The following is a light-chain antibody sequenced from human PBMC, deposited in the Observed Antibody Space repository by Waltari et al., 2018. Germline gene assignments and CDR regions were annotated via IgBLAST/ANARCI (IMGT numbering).Light chain of an antibody. CDR3: QQYYTPRWT. V-gene: IGKV1-NL1*01. J-gene: IGKJ1*01. CDR2: AAS. Sequence: DIQMTQSPSSLSPSVGDRVTITCRASQGITNSLAWYQQKPGKAPKLLLYAASRLESGVPSRFSGSGSGTDYTLTISSLQPEDFATYFCQQYYTPRWTFGQGTKVEIK. CDR1: QGITNS.